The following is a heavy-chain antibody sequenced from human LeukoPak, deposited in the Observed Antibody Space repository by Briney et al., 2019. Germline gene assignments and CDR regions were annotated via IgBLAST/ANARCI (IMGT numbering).Heavy chain of an antibody. CDR2: VYYTGST. J-gene: IGHJ5*02. D-gene: IGHD6-6*01. Sequence: SETLSLTCTVPGGSISNYYWSWIRQPPGKGLEWIGYVYYTGSTSYNPSLKSRVTISGDTSKNQFSLKLSSVTAADTAVYYCTRRGGSSSSDWFDPWGQGTLVIVSS. V-gene: IGHV4-59*08. CDR1: GGSISNYY. CDR3: TRRGGSSSSDWFDP.